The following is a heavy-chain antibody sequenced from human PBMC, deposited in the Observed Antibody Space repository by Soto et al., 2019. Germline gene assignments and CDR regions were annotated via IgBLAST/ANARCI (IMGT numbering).Heavy chain of an antibody. CDR2: IIPVFGTA. D-gene: IGHD3-22*01. CDR3: ARGAAKKIIVVMYAALQM. J-gene: IGHJ3*01. CDR1: GATLDSFINFG. Sequence: QVQLVQSGAEVKKPGSSVKVSCKASGATLDSFINFGITWVRRAPGQGLEWMGGIIPVFGTAHYAQKFQGRLTISAEESTRTAYIELSSVGSEVTTVYYCARGAAKKIIVVMYAALQMWGQGTIVTLPS. V-gene: IGHV1-69*12.